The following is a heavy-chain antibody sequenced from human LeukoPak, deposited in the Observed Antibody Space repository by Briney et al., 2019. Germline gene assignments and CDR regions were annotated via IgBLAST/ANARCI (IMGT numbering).Heavy chain of an antibody. CDR1: GFSLSTSGMC. Sequence: SGPTLVNPTQTLTLTCTFSGFSLSTSGMCVSWIRQPPGKGLEWIGSIYHSGSTYYNPSLKSRVTISVDTSKNQFSLKLSSVTAADTAVYYCARQRGYSWGGPDLDFDYWGQGTLVTVSS. D-gene: IGHD5-18*01. J-gene: IGHJ4*02. CDR2: IYHSGST. V-gene: IGHV4-38-2*02. CDR3: ARQRGYSWGGPDLDFDY.